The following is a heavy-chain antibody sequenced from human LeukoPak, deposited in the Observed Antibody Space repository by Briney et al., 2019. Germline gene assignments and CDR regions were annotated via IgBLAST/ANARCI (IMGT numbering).Heavy chain of an antibody. V-gene: IGHV5-51*01. J-gene: IGHJ3*02. D-gene: IGHD3-3*01. Sequence: GESLKISCKGSGYSSTSYWIGWVRQMPGKGLEWMGIIYPGDPDTRYSPSFQGQVTISADKSISTAYLQWGSLKASDTAMYYCARGSCYDFWSGYYPDAFDIWGQGTMVTVSS. CDR2: IYPGDPDT. CDR3: ARGSCYDFWSGYYPDAFDI. CDR1: GYSSTSYW.